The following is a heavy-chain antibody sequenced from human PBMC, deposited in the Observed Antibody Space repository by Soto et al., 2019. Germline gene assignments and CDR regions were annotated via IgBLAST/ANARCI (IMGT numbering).Heavy chain of an antibody. J-gene: IGHJ1*01. D-gene: IGHD3-3*01. Sequence: GESLKISCKGSGYSFTSYCIGWVRQMPGKGLEWMGIIYPGDSDTRYSPSFQGPVTISADKSISPAYLQWSSLKASDTAMYYCARHSGDFWSGPSAPNDHWGQGTPVTASS. CDR2: IYPGDSDT. CDR3: ARHSGDFWSGPSAPNDH. V-gene: IGHV5-51*01. CDR1: GYSFTSYC.